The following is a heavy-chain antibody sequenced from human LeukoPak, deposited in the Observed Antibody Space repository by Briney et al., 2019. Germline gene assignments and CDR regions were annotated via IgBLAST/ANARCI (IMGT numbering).Heavy chain of an antibody. D-gene: IGHD3-9*01. Sequence: GGSLRLSCAASGFTFSSYSMNWVRQAPGKGLEWVSSISSSSSYIYYADSVKGRFTISRDNAKNSLYLQMNSLRAEDTAVYYCARGTASYYDILTGYRPNWFDPWGQGALVTVSS. J-gene: IGHJ5*02. CDR1: GFTFSSYS. CDR2: ISSSSSYI. V-gene: IGHV3-21*01. CDR3: ARGTASYYDILTGYRPNWFDP.